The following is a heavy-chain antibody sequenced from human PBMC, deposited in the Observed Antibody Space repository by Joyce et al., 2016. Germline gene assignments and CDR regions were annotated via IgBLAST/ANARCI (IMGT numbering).Heavy chain of an antibody. J-gene: IGHJ6*02. D-gene: IGHD5-18*01. CDR1: GYTFTNYY. Sequence: QVQLVQSGAEVKKPGASVKVSCKASGYTFTNYYMHWVRQAPGQGLEWMGIINPSGCSTNSAQKFQGRVTMTRDTSTSTVYMELSSLRSEDTAVYYCARDTAMATGYYYYGMDVWGQGTTVTVSS. V-gene: IGHV1-46*01. CDR2: INPSGCST. CDR3: ARDTAMATGYYYYGMDV.